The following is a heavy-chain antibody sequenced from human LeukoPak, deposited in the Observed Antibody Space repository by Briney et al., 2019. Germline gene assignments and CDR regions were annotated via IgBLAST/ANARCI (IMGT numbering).Heavy chain of an antibody. J-gene: IGHJ4*02. CDR1: RFTFSSFA. D-gene: IGHD6-19*01. V-gene: IGHV3-30*02. Sequence: GGSLRLSCAASRFTFSSFAMHWVRQAPGKGLEWVAFIRYDGSNKYYADSVKGRFTISRDNSKNTLYLQMNSLRAEDTAVYYCAKDASSGWYIFDYWGQGTLVTVSS. CDR2: IRYDGSNK. CDR3: AKDASSGWYIFDY.